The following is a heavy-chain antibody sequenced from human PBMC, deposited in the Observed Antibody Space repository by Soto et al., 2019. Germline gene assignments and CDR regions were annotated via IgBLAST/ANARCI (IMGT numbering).Heavy chain of an antibody. Sequence: PSETLSLTCAVSSGSISTDYWWSWVRQPPGKGLEWIGEVHRSGTTNYIQSLKSRVTMSVDKSGNQVSLELTSVAAADTAVYYCARQRPTDGRWEFANYYGMDVWGQGTPVTVSS. V-gene: IGHV4-4*02. CDR1: SGSISTDYW. CDR3: ARQRPTDGRWEFANYYGMDV. CDR2: VHRSGTT. J-gene: IGHJ6*02. D-gene: IGHD1-26*01.